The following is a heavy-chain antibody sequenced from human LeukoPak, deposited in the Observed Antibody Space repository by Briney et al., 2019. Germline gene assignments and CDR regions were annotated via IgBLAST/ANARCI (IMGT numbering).Heavy chain of an antibody. CDR1: SASISDSRHY. V-gene: IGHV4-39*07. CDR3: ARSSSSGFDP. D-gene: IGHD6-13*01. Sequence: SETLSLTCTVSSASISDSRHYWGWIRQPPGNGLEWIGFIYYGGSTYYNPSLKSRVTMSVDTSKNQFSLKLSSVTAADTAVYYCARSSSSGFDPWGQGTLVTVSS. J-gene: IGHJ5*02. CDR2: IYYGGST.